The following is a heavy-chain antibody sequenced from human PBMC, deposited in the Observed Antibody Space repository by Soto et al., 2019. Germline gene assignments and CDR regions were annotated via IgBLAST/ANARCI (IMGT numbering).Heavy chain of an antibody. CDR2: IYTSGST. V-gene: IGHV4-4*07. D-gene: IGHD3-3*01. CDR3: ARFSFLEWLRLGTGAFDI. CDR1: GGSISSYY. J-gene: IGHJ3*02. Sequence: SETLSLTCTVSGGSISSYYWSWIRQPAGKGLEWIGRIYTSGSTNYNPSLKSRVTMSVDTSKNQFSLKLSSVTAADTAVYYCARFSFLEWLRLGTGAFDIWGQGTMVTV.